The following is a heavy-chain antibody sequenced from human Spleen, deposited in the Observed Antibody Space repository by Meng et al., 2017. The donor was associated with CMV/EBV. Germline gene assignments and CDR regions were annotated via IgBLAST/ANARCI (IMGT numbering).Heavy chain of an antibody. J-gene: IGHJ6*02. CDR2: INNSEYT. CDR3: ARGRSYSNSFGMDV. D-gene: IGHD1-26*01. Sequence: SETLSLTCTVYGGSFSTHYWGWIRQPPGKGLEWIGDINNSEYTNSNPSLKSRVTISVDTSKNQFSLKLSSVTAADTAVYYCARGRSYSNSFGMDVWGQGTTVTVSS. V-gene: IGHV4-34*01. CDR1: GGSFSTHY.